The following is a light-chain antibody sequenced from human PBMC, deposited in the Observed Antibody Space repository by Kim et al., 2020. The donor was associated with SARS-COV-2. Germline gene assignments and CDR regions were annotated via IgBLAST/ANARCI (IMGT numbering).Light chain of an antibody. Sequence: SPGESATLSCRTRQSVCSHCLAWYQQRPGKAPRLLIYSVSTRATGIPDRFSGSGSGTDFTLTISRLEPEDVAVYYCQQYGVAPPYTFGQGTKLEI. J-gene: IGKJ2*01. CDR3: QQYGVAPPYT. CDR2: SVS. V-gene: IGKV3-20*01. CDR1: QSVCSHC.